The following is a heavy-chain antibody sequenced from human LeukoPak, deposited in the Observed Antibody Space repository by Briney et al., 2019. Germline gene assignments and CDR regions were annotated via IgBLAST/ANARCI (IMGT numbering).Heavy chain of an antibody. CDR3: AREFQSYCTNGLCHYFDY. D-gene: IGHD2-8*01. CDR1: GGSVSSYY. V-gene: IGHV4-4*07. J-gene: IGHJ4*02. Sequence: SETLSLTCTVPGGSVSSYYWSWIRQPAGEGLEWIGRFYTSGSTNYNPSLKSRVTMSVDTSKNQISLKLSSMTAADTAVYYCAREFQSYCTNGLCHYFDYWGQGTLVTVSS. CDR2: FYTSGST.